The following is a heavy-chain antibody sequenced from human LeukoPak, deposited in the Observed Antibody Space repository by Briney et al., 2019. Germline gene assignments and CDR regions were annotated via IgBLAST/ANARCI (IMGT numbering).Heavy chain of an antibody. CDR1: GFTFSSYS. CDR3: ARGGAAGPYYFDY. Sequence: PGGSLRLSCAASGFTFSSYSMNWVRQAPGKGLEWVSYISSSSSTIYYADSVKGRFTISRDNAKNSLYLQMNSLRAEDTAVYYCARGGAAGPYYFDYWGQGTLVTVSS. D-gene: IGHD6-13*01. CDR2: ISSSSSTI. V-gene: IGHV3-48*01. J-gene: IGHJ4*02.